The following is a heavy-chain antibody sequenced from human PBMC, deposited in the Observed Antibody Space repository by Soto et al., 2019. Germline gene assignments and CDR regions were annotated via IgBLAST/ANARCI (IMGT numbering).Heavy chain of an antibody. CDR1: GFTFSSYS. CDR2: ISSSSSTI. CDR3: ASYGSGSYYRDY. D-gene: IGHD3-10*01. J-gene: IGHJ4*02. V-gene: IGHV3-48*01. Sequence: EVQLVESGGGLVQPGGSLRLSCAASGFTFSSYSMNWVRQAPGKGLEWVSDISSSSSTIYYADSVKGRFTISRDNAKNSLYLQMNSLRAEDTAVYYCASYGSGSYYRDYWGQGTLVTVSS.